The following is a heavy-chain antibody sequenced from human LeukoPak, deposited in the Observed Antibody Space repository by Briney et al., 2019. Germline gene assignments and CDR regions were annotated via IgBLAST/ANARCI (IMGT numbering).Heavy chain of an antibody. D-gene: IGHD1-26*01. V-gene: IGHV3-48*02. J-gene: IGHJ1*01. CDR3: ARDHNNHYSGSSLM. CDR2: IGSSSSAI. CDR1: GFTFSDYN. Sequence: QSGGSLRLSCAASGFTFSDYNMNWVRQAPEKGLEWVSYIGSSSSAILYADSVKGRFTTSRDNGKNSLYLQMNSLRDEDTAVYYCARDHNNHYSGSSLMWGQGTLVTVSS.